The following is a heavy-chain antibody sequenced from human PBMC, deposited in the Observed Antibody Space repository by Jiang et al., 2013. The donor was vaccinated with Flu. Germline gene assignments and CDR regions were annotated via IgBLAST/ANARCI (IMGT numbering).Heavy chain of an antibody. D-gene: IGHD3-10*01. CDR2: IYATGAT. J-gene: IGHJ6*02. CDR3: AREGRPWFGWNV. Sequence: GSGLVKPSETLSLTCTVSGGSISTYYWSWIRQPAGKGLEWIGRIYATGATNYSPSLKSRVTLSVDTSKNQFSLKVTSVTAADTAVYYCAREGRPWFGWNVWGQGTTVTVSS. CDR1: GGSISTYY. V-gene: IGHV4-4*07.